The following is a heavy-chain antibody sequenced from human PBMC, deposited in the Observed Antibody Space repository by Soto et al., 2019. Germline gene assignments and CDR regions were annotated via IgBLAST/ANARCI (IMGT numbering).Heavy chain of an antibody. Sequence: QVQLVQSGAEVRRPGASVKVSCKASGYTFSNDGINWVRQAPGQGLEWMGWISAYNGNTEYAQNFQGRVTMTTDTPTSTAYMEMRSLRSDDTAVYSCARGGPTSADYYYGMDDWGLGTTVTVSS. D-gene: IGHD3-10*01. V-gene: IGHV1-18*01. CDR2: ISAYNGNT. J-gene: IGHJ6*02. CDR3: ARGGPTSADYYYGMDD. CDR1: GYTFSNDG.